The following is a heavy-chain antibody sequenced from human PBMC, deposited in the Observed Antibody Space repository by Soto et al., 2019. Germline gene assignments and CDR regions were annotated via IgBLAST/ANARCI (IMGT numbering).Heavy chain of an antibody. D-gene: IGHD2-8*01. CDR2: IIPIFGTA. J-gene: IGHJ5*02. CDR3: ASPINGGGWFDP. CDR1: GGTFSSYA. Sequence: QVQLVQSGAEVKKPGSSVKVSCKASGGTFSSYAISWVRQAPGQGLEWMGGIIPIFGTANYAQKFQGRVTITADESTSTAYTELSSLRSEDPAVYYCASPINGGGWFDPWGQGTLVTVSS. V-gene: IGHV1-69*01.